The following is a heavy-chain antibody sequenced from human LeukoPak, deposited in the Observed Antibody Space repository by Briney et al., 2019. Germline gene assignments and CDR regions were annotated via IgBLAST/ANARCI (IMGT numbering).Heavy chain of an antibody. CDR2: ISGSGGST. D-gene: IGHD3-9*01. V-gene: IGHV3-23*01. CDR3: AKRGDILNGYRYLDY. Sequence: GGSLRLSCAASGFTFTNYAMNWVRQAPGKGLEWVSFISGSGGSTYYADSVKGRFTISRDNSKNTLYLQMNNLRAEDTALYYCAKRGDILNGYRYLDYWGQGTLVTVSS. CDR1: GFTFTNYA. J-gene: IGHJ4*02.